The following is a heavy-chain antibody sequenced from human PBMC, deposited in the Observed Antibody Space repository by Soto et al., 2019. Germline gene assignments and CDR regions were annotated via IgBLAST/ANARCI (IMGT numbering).Heavy chain of an antibody. CDR3: AIGLRYFDGIYPSWFDP. D-gene: IGHD3-9*01. CDR2: MYHSGST. J-gene: IGHJ5*02. CDR1: GGSISSGGYS. V-gene: IGHV4-30-2*01. Sequence: SETLSLTCAVSGGSISSGGYSWSWIRQPPGKGLEWIGYMYHSGSTYYNPSLKSRVTISIDRSKNQFSLKLSSVTAADTAVYYCAIGLRYFDGIYPSWFDPWGQGTLVTVSS.